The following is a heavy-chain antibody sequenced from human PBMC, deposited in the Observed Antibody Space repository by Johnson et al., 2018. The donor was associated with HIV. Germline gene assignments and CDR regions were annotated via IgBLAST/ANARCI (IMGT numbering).Heavy chain of an antibody. CDR1: GFTFSDYY. Sequence: QVQLVESGGGLVKPGGSLRLSCAASGFTFSDYYMTWIRQAPGKGLEWLSFISSSGDIIRYADSVKGRFTISRDNAKNSLNLQMNSLRDEDTAVYYCARGGYYDSKPYDAFDIWGQGTMVTVSS. J-gene: IGHJ3*02. V-gene: IGHV3-11*04. D-gene: IGHD3-22*01. CDR2: ISSSGDII. CDR3: ARGGYYDSKPYDAFDI.